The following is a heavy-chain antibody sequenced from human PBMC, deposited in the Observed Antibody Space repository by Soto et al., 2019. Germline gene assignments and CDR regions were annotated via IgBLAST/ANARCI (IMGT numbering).Heavy chain of an antibody. J-gene: IGHJ4*02. D-gene: IGHD2-8*01. V-gene: IGHV1-18*01. CDR1: GYTFTSYG. Sequence: GASVKVSCKASGYTFTSYGISWVRQAPGQGLEWMGWISAYNGNTNYAQKLQGRVTMTTDTSTSTAYMELRSLRSDDTAVYYCARFTSYCTNGVCYPAAQQPFDYWGQGTRVTVSS. CDR3: ARFTSYCTNGVCYPAAQQPFDY. CDR2: ISAYNGNT.